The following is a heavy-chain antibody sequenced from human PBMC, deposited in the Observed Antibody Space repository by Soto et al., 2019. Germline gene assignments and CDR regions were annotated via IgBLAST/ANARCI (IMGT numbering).Heavy chain of an antibody. V-gene: IGHV3-15*01. CDR2: IKSKTDGGTT. J-gene: IGHJ4*02. CDR1: GFTFSNAW. D-gene: IGHD5-12*01. CDR3: TRVDIVATIGDGVTAIRNY. Sequence: PGGSLRLSXAASGFTFSNAWMSWVRQAPGKGLEWVGRIKSKTDGGTTDYAAPVKGRFTISRDDSKNTLYLQMNSLKTEDTAVYYCTRVDIVATIGDGVTAIRNYWGQGTLVTVSS.